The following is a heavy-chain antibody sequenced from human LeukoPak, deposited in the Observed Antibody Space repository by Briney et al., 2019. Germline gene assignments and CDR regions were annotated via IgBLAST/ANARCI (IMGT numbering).Heavy chain of an antibody. D-gene: IGHD5-12*01. CDR2: IWEGGRET. CDR1: GFTFSGYW. J-gene: IGHJ6*02. Sequence: PGGSLRLSCTASGFTFSGYWMNWVRQAPGKGLEWVANIWEGGRETHYVDSVKGRFTISGDSAKTSLDLQMNSLRAEDAAVYYCAGGRDIVATAPDYNYGMDVWGQGTTVTVSS. CDR3: AGGRDIVATAPDYNYGMDV. V-gene: IGHV3-7*01.